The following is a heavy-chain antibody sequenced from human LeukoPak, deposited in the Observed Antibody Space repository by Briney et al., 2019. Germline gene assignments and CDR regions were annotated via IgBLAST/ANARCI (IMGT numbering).Heavy chain of an antibody. CDR1: GGTFSSYA. CDR2: IIPIFGTA. Sequence: RASVKVSCKASGGTFSSYAISWARQAPGQGLEWMGGIIPIFGTANYAQKFQGRVTITADESTSTAYMELSSLRSEDTAVYYCARANGSGWSGDYWGQGTLVTVSS. V-gene: IGHV1-69*01. CDR3: ARANGSGWSGDY. J-gene: IGHJ4*02. D-gene: IGHD6-19*01.